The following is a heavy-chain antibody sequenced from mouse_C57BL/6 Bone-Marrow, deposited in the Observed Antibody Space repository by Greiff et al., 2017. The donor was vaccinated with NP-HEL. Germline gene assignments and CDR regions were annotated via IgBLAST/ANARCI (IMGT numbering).Heavy chain of an antibody. V-gene: IGHV14-4*01. J-gene: IGHJ2*01. CDR2: IDPENGDT. CDR1: GFNIKDDY. Sequence: DVQLQESGAELVRPGASVKLSCTASGFNIKDDYMHWVKQRPEQGLEWIGWIDPENGDTEYASKFQGKATITADTSSNTAYRQLSSLTSEDTAVYYCTTGIPPLWGQGTTLTVSS. CDR3: TTGIPPL. D-gene: IGHD5-1-1*01.